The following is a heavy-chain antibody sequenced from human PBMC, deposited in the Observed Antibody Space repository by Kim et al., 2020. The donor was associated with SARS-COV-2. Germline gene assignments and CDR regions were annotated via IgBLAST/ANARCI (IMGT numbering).Heavy chain of an antibody. V-gene: IGHV4-4*02. Sequence: SETLSLTCAVSGGSISSSNWWSWVRQPPGKGLEWIGEIYHSGSTNYNPSLKSRVTISVDKSKNQFSLKPSSVTAADTAVYYCARDQVVPAAISLIYYYYGMDVWGQGTTVTVSS. CDR1: GGSISSSNW. J-gene: IGHJ6*02. CDR2: IYHSGST. D-gene: IGHD2-2*01. CDR3: ARDQVVPAAISLIYYYYGMDV.